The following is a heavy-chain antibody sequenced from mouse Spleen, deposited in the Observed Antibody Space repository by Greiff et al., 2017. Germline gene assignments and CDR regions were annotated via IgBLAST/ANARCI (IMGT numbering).Heavy chain of an antibody. CDR2: IRLKSDNYAT. CDR3: TGAYRYDGGTMDY. D-gene: IGHD2-14*01. CDR1: GFTFSNYW. Sequence: EVMLVESGGGLVKPGGSLKLSCVASGFTFSNYWMNWVRQSPEKGLEWVAQIRLKSDNYATHYAESVKGRFTISRDDSKSSVYLQMNNLRAEDTGIYYCTGAYRYDGGTMDYWGQGTSVTVSS. V-gene: IGHV6-3*01. J-gene: IGHJ4*01.